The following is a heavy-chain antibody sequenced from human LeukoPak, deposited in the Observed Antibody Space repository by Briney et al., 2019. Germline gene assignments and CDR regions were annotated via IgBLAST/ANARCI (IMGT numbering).Heavy chain of an antibody. CDR3: ARHIDYGSKTPHFFDY. CDR2: IYCSGST. D-gene: IGHD3-10*01. J-gene: IGHJ4*02. V-gene: IGHV4-39*01. Sequence: PSETLSLTCTVSGGSISSSSYYWGWIRQPPGKGLEWIGSIYCSGSTYYNPSLKSRVTISVDTSKNQFSLKLSSVTAADTAVYYCARHIDYGSKTPHFFDYWGQGTLVTVSS. CDR1: GGSISSSSYY.